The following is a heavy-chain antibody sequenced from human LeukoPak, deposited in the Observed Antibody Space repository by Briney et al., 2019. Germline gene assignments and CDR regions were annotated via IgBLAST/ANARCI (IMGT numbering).Heavy chain of an antibody. CDR2: INPNSGGT. CDR1: GYTFTGYY. Sequence: ASVKVSCKASGYTFTGYYTHWVRQAPGQGVEWMGWINPNSGGTNYAQKFQGRVTMTRDTSISTAYMELSRLRSDDTAVYYCAAAVDGRKITYPWGQGTLVTVSS. D-gene: IGHD6-19*01. J-gene: IGHJ5*02. V-gene: IGHV1-2*02. CDR3: AAAVDGRKITYP.